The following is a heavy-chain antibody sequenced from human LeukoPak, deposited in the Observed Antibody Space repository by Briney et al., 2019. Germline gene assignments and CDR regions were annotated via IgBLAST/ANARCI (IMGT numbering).Heavy chain of an antibody. CDR2: IYYSGST. V-gene: IGHV4-31*03. CDR3: ASRLGLVVVIGNWFDP. CDR1: GGSISSGGYY. J-gene: IGHJ5*02. Sequence: SQTLSLTCTVSGGSISSGGYYWSWIRQHPGKGLEWIGYIYYSGSTYYNPSLKSRVTISVDKSKNQFSLKLSSVTAADTAVYYCASRLGLVVVIGNWFDPWGQGTLVTVSS. D-gene: IGHD3-22*01.